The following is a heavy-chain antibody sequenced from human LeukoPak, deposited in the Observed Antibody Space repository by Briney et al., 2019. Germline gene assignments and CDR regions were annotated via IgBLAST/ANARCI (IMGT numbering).Heavy chain of an antibody. CDR2: ISPNSGGT. V-gene: IGHV1-2*02. D-gene: IGHD3-3*01. CDR3: ATAYYDFWSGYYSMDY. J-gene: IGHJ4*02. Sequence: ASVKVSCKASGYTFTGYYMHWVRQAPGQGLEWMGWISPNSGGTNYAQKFQGRVTMTRDTSISTAYMELSRRRSDDTAVYYCATAYYDFWSGYYSMDYWGQGTLVTVSS. CDR1: GYTFTGYY.